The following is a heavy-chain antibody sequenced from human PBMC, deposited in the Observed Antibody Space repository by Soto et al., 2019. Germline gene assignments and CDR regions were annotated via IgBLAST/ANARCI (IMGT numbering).Heavy chain of an antibody. Sequence: PSETLSLTCTVSGGSISSSSYYWGWIRQPPGKGLEWIGSIYYSGSTYYNPSLKSRVTISVDTSKNHFSLKLSSVTAADTAVYYCAIQVYGYYRDVLAVSAQRTTVPGS. V-gene: IGHV4-39*01. CDR1: GGSISSSSYY. CDR2: IYYSGST. J-gene: IGHJ6*02. D-gene: IGHD2-8*01. CDR3: AIQVYGYYRDVLAV.